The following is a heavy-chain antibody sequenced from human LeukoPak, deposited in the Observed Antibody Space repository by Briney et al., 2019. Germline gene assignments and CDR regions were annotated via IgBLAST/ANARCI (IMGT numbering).Heavy chain of an antibody. CDR3: ARVTRYSSSWYFDY. CDR1: GFTFSSYW. CDR2: INSDGSST. V-gene: IGHV3-74*01. D-gene: IGHD6-13*01. Sequence: GGSLRLSCAASGFTFSSYWMHWVLQAPGKGLLWVSRINSDGSSTSYADSVKGRFTISRDNAKNTLYLQMNSLRAEDTAVYYCARVTRYSSSWYFDYWGQGTLVTVSS. J-gene: IGHJ4*02.